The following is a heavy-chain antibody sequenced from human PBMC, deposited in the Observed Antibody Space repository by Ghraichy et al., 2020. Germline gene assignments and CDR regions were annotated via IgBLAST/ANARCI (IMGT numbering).Heavy chain of an antibody. CDR3: GRDVSSGYNSRPDY. Sequence: GESLNISCAASGFTFSSNWMDWVRQVPGKGLVWVSRISSDGRRTTYADSVKGRFIISRDNAKNTVYLQMNNLRNEDTAVYFCGRDVSSGYNSRPDYRGQGTLVTDSS. J-gene: IGHJ4*02. CDR2: ISSDGRRT. V-gene: IGHV3-74*01. CDR1: GFTFSSNW. D-gene: IGHD6-13*01.